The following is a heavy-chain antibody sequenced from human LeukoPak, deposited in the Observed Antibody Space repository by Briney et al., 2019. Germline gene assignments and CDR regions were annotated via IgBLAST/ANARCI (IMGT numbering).Heavy chain of an antibody. V-gene: IGHV1-2*02. D-gene: IGHD6-13*01. J-gene: IGHJ4*02. CDR1: GYTFSGHY. Sequence: ASVKVSCKASGYTFSGHYMHWVRQAPGQGLEWMGWINPNSGGTKYAQKFQGRVTLTRDTSLSTAYMQLSRLTSDDTAVYYCATEGTLARVTAAADSGYFDYWGQGTLVTVSS. CDR2: INPNSGGT. CDR3: ATEGTLARVTAAADSGYFDY.